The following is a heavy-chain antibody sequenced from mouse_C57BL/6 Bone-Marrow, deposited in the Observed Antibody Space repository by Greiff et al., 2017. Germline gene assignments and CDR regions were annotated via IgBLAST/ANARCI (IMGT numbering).Heavy chain of an antibody. J-gene: IGHJ4*01. D-gene: IGHD2-1*01. V-gene: IGHV1-87*01. Sequence: VQLQQSGPELARPWASVKISCQAFYTFSSRVHFAIRDTNSWMQWVKQRPGQGLEWIGAIYPGNGDTSYNQTFKGKATLTADNSSSTAYMPLSSRTSEDSAVDYCGWNYGNPYAMDYWGQGTSVTVSA. CDR2: GQGLEWIG. CDR3: SEDSAVDYCGWNYGNPYAMDY. CDR1: YTFSSRVH.